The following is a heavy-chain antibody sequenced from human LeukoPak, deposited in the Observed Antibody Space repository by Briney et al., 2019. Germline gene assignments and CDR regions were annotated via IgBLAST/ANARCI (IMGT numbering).Heavy chain of an antibody. Sequence: GGSLRLSCAASGFTFSGSAMHWIRQASGKGLEWVGRIRSKANSYATAYAASVKGRFTISRDDSKNTAYLQMNSLKTEDTAVYYCTRHGDVVQVNFDYWGQGTLVTVSS. CDR3: TRHGDVVQVNFDY. V-gene: IGHV3-73*01. J-gene: IGHJ4*02. CDR1: GFTFSGSA. D-gene: IGHD2-2*01. CDR2: IRSKANSYAT.